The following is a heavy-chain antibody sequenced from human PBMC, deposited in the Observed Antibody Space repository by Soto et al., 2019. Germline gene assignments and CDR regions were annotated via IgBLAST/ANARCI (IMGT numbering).Heavy chain of an antibody. Sequence: EVQLVESGGGLVQPGGSLKLSCAASGFTFSGSAMHWVRQASGKGLEWVGRIRSKANSYATAYAASVKGRFTISRDDSKNTAYLQMNSLKTEDTAVYYCLLRSVGTQADCSGVNCYLDHWGQGTLVTVSS. D-gene: IGHD2-15*01. V-gene: IGHV3-73*02. CDR1: GFTFSGSA. CDR3: LLRSVGTQADCSGVNCYLDH. J-gene: IGHJ4*02. CDR2: IRSKANSYAT.